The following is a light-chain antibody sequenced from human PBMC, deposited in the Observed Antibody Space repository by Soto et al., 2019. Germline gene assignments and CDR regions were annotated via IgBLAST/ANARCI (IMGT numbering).Light chain of an antibody. J-gene: IGLJ2*01. Sequence: QSVLTQPASVSGSPGQSITISCTGTSSDVGRYNFVSWYQQHPGKAPKLMIYEGSKRPSGVSNRFSGSKSGNTASLTISGLQAEDEADYYCCSYAGSYVVFGGGTQLTVL. CDR3: CSYAGSYVV. CDR2: EGS. CDR1: SSDVGRYNF. V-gene: IGLV2-23*01.